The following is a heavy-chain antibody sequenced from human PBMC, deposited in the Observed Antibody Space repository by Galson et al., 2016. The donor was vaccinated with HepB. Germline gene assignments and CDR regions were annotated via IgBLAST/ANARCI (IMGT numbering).Heavy chain of an antibody. CDR2: IWFDGSSK. D-gene: IGHD6-13*01. CDR1: GFIFSHYG. V-gene: IGHV3-33*01. Sequence: SLRLSCAASGFIFSHYGMHWVRQAPGEGLEWVAMIWFDGSSKHHSDSMRGRFTTSRDNSKNTLYLAMNSLRAEDTAVYYCATEDLSSPGNGALDIWGQGAMVTVSS. J-gene: IGHJ3*02. CDR3: ATEDLSSPGNGALDI.